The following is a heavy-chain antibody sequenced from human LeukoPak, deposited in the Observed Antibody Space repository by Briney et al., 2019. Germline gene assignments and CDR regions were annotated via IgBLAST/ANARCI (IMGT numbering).Heavy chain of an antibody. V-gene: IGHV3-30*02. Sequence: GGSLRLSCAASGFTFSSYGMHWVRQAPGKGLEWVAFIRYDGSNKYYADSVKDRFTISRDNSKNTLYLQMNSLRAEDTAVYYCAKDLERFGELLQFDYWGQGTLVTVSS. J-gene: IGHJ4*02. CDR3: AKDLERFGELLQFDY. CDR1: GFTFSSYG. CDR2: IRYDGSNK. D-gene: IGHD3-10*01.